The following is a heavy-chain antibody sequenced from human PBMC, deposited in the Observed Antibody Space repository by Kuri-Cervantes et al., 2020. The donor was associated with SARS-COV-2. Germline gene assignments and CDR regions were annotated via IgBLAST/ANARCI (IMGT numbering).Heavy chain of an antibody. CDR3: AGWRLIYCGGDCYSVEAF. CDR2: ISYDGSNK. CDR1: GFTFSSYG. Sequence: LTRAASGFTFSSYGMHWVRQAPGKGLEWVAVISYDGSNKYYADSVKGRFTISRDNSKNTLYLQMNSLRAEDTAVYYCAGWRLIYCGGDCYSVEAFWGQGTLVTVSS. V-gene: IGHV3-30-3*01. J-gene: IGHJ4*02. D-gene: IGHD2-21*01.